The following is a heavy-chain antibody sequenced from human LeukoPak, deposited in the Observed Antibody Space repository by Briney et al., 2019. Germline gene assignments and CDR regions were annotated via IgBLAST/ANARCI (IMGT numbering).Heavy chain of an antibody. Sequence: GGSLRLSCAASGFTFISYWMSWVRQARGKGLEWVANIKQDGSEEYYGDSVKGRFTISRDNAKISLYLQMNSLRAEDTAVYYCARPNWNDKDYWGQGTLVTVSS. D-gene: IGHD1-1*01. V-gene: IGHV3-7*01. CDR3: ARPNWNDKDY. CDR1: GFTFISYW. J-gene: IGHJ4*02. CDR2: IKQDGSEE.